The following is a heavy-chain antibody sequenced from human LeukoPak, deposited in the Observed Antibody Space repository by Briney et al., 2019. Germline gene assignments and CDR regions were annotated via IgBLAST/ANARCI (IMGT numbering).Heavy chain of an antibody. Sequence: GGSLRLSCAASGFTFSSYSMSWVRQAPGKGLEWVSYISSSSSTIYYADSVKGRFTISRDNAKNSLYLQMNSLRAEDTAVYYCARGSNSYGPYCFDYWGQGTLVTVSS. CDR1: GFTFSSYS. CDR2: ISSSSSTI. J-gene: IGHJ4*02. V-gene: IGHV3-48*01. D-gene: IGHD5-18*01. CDR3: ARGSNSYGPYCFDY.